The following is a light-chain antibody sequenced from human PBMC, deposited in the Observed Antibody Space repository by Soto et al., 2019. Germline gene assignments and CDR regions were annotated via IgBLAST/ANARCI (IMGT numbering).Light chain of an antibody. J-gene: IGKJ1*01. CDR1: QSISNSY. CDR3: QQYGSSPRT. Sequence: EIVLTQSPGTLSLSPGERATLSCRASQSISNSYLAWHQQKPGQAPRLLIYAASNRATGIPDRFGGSGSGTDFTLTINRLEPEDFAVYYWQQYGSSPRTFGQGTKVEIK. CDR2: AAS. V-gene: IGKV3-20*01.